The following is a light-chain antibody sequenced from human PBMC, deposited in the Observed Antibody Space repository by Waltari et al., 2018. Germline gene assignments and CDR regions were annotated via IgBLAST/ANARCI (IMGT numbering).Light chain of an antibody. CDR2: AAS. V-gene: IGKV1-39*01. CDR1: QTSSNY. CDR3: QQGYSVPYT. Sequence: DIQMTQSPYSLSASVGDRVIITCRASQTSSNYLNWYQQKPGKAPKVLISAASTLQSGGPSRFSGSRSGTDFTLIITSLQSEDFATYYCQQGYSVPYTFGQGTKLEIK. J-gene: IGKJ2*01.